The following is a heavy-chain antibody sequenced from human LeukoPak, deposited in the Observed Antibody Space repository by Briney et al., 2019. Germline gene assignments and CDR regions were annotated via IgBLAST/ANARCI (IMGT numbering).Heavy chain of an antibody. CDR2: IVIGSGNT. Sequence: SVKVSSKAPGFTFTSSAVQWVRQARGQRLGWIGWIVIGSGNTNYAQKFQERVTITRDMSTSTAYMELSSLRSEDTAVYYCAADYYDSSGYYLYYFDYWGQGTLVTVSS. CDR3: AADYYDSSGYYLYYFDY. J-gene: IGHJ4*02. V-gene: IGHV1-58*01. D-gene: IGHD3-22*01. CDR1: GFTFTSSA.